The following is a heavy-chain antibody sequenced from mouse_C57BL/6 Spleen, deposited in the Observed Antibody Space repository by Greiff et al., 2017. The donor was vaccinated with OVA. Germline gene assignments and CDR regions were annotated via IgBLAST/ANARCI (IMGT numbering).Heavy chain of an antibody. V-gene: IGHV1-26*01. Sequence: EVQLQQSGPELVKPGASVKISCKASGYTFTDYYMNWVKRSHGKSLEWIGDINPNNGGTSYNQKFKGKATLTVDKSSSTAYMELRSLTSEDSAVYYCARSPAWFAYWGQGTLVTVSA. CDR3: ARSPAWFAY. CDR2: INPNNGGT. J-gene: IGHJ3*01. CDR1: GYTFTDYY.